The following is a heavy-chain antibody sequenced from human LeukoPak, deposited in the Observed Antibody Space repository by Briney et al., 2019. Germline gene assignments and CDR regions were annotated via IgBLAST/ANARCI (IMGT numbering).Heavy chain of an antibody. CDR3: AKDIGSVATSGFDY. J-gene: IGHJ4*02. V-gene: IGHV3-9*01. Sequence: GGSLRLSCSASGFTFDDYAMHWVRQAPGKGLEWVSRISRNSGSIGYADSVKGRFAISRDNAKNSLYLQMNSLRAEDTALYYCAKDIGSVATSGFDYWGQGTLVTVSS. D-gene: IGHD5-12*01. CDR1: GFTFDDYA. CDR2: ISRNSGSI.